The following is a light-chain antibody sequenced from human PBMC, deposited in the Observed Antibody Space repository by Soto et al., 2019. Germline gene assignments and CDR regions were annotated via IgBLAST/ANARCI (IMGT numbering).Light chain of an antibody. CDR3: QQYDNLPIT. Sequence: DIQMTQSPSSLSASVGDRVTMTCQASQGISNYLNWYQQKPGKAPKLLIYDASNLETGVPSRFSGSGSGTDFTFTISSLQPEDIATYYCQQYDNLPITFGQGTRLEIK. CDR1: QGISNY. J-gene: IGKJ5*01. V-gene: IGKV1-33*01. CDR2: DAS.